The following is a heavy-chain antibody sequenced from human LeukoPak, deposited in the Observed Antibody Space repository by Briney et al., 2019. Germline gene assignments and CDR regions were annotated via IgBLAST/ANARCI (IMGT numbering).Heavy chain of an antibody. V-gene: IGHV4-39*01. Sequence: SETLSLSCTVSGGTISSSGYHWGWLRPPPGKGLVWIGRIYYSGSTYYNPPLKGPVTISVASSKNQFSLKLSSVTAADTALYYCARLRANCSGGSCYPYYFDYWGQGTLVTVSS. CDR3: ARLRANCSGGSCYPYYFDY. CDR2: IYYSGST. D-gene: IGHD2-15*01. CDR1: GGTISSSGYH. J-gene: IGHJ4*02.